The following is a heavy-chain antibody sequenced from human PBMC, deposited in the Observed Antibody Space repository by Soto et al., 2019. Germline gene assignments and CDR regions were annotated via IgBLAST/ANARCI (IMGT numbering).Heavy chain of an antibody. V-gene: IGHV3-30*18. Sequence: GGSLRLSCAASGFTFSSYGMHWVRQAPGKGLEWVAVISYDGSNKYYADSVKGRFTISRDNSKNTLYLQMNSLRAEDTAVYYCAKDGSIAALPYYMDVWGKGTTVTVSS. D-gene: IGHD6-6*01. J-gene: IGHJ6*03. CDR2: ISYDGSNK. CDR1: GFTFSSYG. CDR3: AKDGSIAALPYYMDV.